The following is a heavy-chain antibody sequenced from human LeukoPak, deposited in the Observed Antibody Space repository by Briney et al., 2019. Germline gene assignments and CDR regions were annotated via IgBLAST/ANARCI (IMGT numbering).Heavy chain of an antibody. CDR2: IRDSGSST. CDR3: AKYGPQDSGSSHFDY. CDR1: GFTFSSYA. J-gene: IGHJ4*02. Sequence: PGGALRLSCAASGFTFSSYAMSWVRQAPGKGLEWVSAIRDSGSSTYYADSVKGRFTTSRDNSKNTLFLQMNSLRAEDTAIYYCAKYGPQDSGSSHFDYWGQGALVTVSS. D-gene: IGHD1-26*01. V-gene: IGHV3-23*01.